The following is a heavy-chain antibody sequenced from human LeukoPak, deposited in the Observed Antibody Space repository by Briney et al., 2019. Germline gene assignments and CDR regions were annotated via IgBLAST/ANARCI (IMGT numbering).Heavy chain of an antibody. J-gene: IGHJ4*02. Sequence: GASVKVSCKASGYTFTSYGISWVRQAPGQGLEWMGWSSAYNGNTNYAQKLQGRVTMTTDTSTSTAYMELRSLRSDDTAVYYCARQGVVVPAAQTDFDYWGQGTLVTVSS. D-gene: IGHD2-2*01. V-gene: IGHV1-18*01. CDR2: SSAYNGNT. CDR3: ARQGVVVPAAQTDFDY. CDR1: GYTFTSYG.